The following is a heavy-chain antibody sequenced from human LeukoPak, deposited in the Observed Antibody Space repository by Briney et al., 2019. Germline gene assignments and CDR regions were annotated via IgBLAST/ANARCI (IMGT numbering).Heavy chain of an antibody. J-gene: IGHJ4*02. V-gene: IGHV4-38-2*02. CDR1: GYSISSGYY. D-gene: IGHD3-10*01. Sequence: SQTLSLTCTVSGYSISSGYYWGWIRQPPGKGLEWIGSIYHSGSTYYNPSLKSRVTISVDTSKNQFSLKLSSVTAADTAVYYCARVTMVRGVITVFDYWGQGTLVTVSS. CDR2: IYHSGST. CDR3: ARVTMVRGVITVFDY.